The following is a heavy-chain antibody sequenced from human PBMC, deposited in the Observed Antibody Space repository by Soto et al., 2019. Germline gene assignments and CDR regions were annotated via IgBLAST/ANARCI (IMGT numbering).Heavy chain of an antibody. J-gene: IGHJ6*02. CDR1: GFTFSSYG. CDR3: ANAERAGGGPYYYYGMDV. D-gene: IGHD2-15*01. Sequence: GGSLRLSCAASGFTFSSYGMHWVRQAPGKGLEWVAVISYDGSNKYYADSVKGRFTISRDNSKNTLYLQMNSLRAEDTAVYYFANAERAGGGPYYYYGMDVWGQGTTVTVSS. CDR2: ISYDGSNK. V-gene: IGHV3-30*18.